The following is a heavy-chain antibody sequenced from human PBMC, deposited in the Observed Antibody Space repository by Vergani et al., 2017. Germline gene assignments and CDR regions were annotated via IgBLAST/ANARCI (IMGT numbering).Heavy chain of an antibody. J-gene: IGHJ3*02. D-gene: IGHD6-19*01. CDR1: GGSFSGYY. Sequence: QVQLQQWGAGLLKPSETLSLTCAVYGGSFSGYYWSWIRQPPGKGLEWIGEINHSGSTNYNPSLKSRVTISVDTSKNQFSLKLSSVTAAETAVYYCANTKYSSGWYGLSAFDIWGQGTMVTVSS. CDR3: ANTKYSSGWYGLSAFDI. V-gene: IGHV4-34*01. CDR2: INHSGST.